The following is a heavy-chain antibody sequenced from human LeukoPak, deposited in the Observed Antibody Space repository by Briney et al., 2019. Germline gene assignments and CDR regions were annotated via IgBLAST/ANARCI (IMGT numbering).Heavy chain of an antibody. CDR1: GYTFTDYY. Sequence: GASVKVSCKASGYTFTDYYMHWVRQAPGKGLEWMGGFDPEDGETIYAQKFQGRVTMTEDTSTDTAYMELSSLRSEDTAVYYCATFRVITFGGVIVIHHDYWGQGTLVTVSS. CDR3: ATFRVITFGGVIVIHHDY. CDR2: FDPEDGET. V-gene: IGHV1-24*01. J-gene: IGHJ4*02. D-gene: IGHD3-16*02.